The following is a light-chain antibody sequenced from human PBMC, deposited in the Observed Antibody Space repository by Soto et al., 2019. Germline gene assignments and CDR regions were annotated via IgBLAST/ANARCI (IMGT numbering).Light chain of an antibody. V-gene: IGLV2-14*01. J-gene: IGLJ1*01. CDR2: DVS. CDR1: SSDVGGYNY. Sequence: QSVLTQPASVSGSPGQSITISCTGTSSDVGGYNYVSWYQQHPGKAPKLMIYDVSNRPSGVSNRFSGSKSGNTASLTISGLQAEDEADYYCSSYTASSTLEAFGTGTNVTVL. CDR3: SSYTASSTLEA.